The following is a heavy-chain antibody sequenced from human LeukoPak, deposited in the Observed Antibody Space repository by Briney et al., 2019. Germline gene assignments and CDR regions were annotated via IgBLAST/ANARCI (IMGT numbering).Heavy chain of an antibody. Sequence: ASVKVSCKASGYTFTGYYMHWVRQAPGQGLEWMGWINPNSGDTNYAQKFQGRVTMTRDTSISTAYMELSRLRSDDTAVYYCARTRVYGDSKGPYFDYWGQGTLVTVSS. CDR2: INPNSGDT. CDR1: GYTFTGYY. D-gene: IGHD4-17*01. V-gene: IGHV1-2*02. CDR3: ARTRVYGDSKGPYFDY. J-gene: IGHJ4*02.